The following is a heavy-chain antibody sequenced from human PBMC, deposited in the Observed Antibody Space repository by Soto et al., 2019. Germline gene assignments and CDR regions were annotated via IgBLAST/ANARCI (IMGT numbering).Heavy chain of an antibody. D-gene: IGHD4-17*01. V-gene: IGHV4-34*01. CDR3: ARGRQNNGDLHYFDY. CDR2: INHSGST. CDR1: GGSFSGYY. J-gene: IGHJ4*02. Sequence: PSETLSLTCAVYGGSFSGYYWSGFRQPPGKGLEWIGEINHSGSTNYNPSLKSRVTISVDTSKNQFSLKLSSVTAADTAVYYCARGRQNNGDLHYFDYWGQGTLVTVSS.